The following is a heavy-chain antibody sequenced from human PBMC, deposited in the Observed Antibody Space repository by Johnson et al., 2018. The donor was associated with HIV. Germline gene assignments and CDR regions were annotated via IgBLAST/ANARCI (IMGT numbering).Heavy chain of an antibody. CDR1: GFSFSNYG. V-gene: IGHV3-33*06. Sequence: QLVESGGGVVQPGKSLRLTCAASGFSFSNYGMHWVRQAPGKGLEWVAVIWYDGNNKYYADSVKGRFTISRDNAKNTLSLQMNSLTEDDTAIYYCAKGDYYDSRGAFDIWGPGTMVTVSS. J-gene: IGHJ3*02. D-gene: IGHD3-22*01. CDR3: AKGDYYDSRGAFDI. CDR2: IWYDGNNK.